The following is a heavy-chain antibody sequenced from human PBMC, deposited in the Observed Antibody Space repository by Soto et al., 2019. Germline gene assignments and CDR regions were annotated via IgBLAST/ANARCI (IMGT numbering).Heavy chain of an antibody. D-gene: IGHD5-12*01. Sequence: PSETLSLTCTVSGGSISSGDYYWSWIRQPPGKGLEWIGYIYYSGSTYYNPSLKSRVTISVDTSKNQFSLKLSSVTAADTAVYYCARFVVATIVGEGWFDPWGQGTLATVSS. CDR2: IYYSGST. CDR3: ARFVVATIVGEGWFDP. CDR1: GGSISSGDYY. V-gene: IGHV4-30-4*01. J-gene: IGHJ5*02.